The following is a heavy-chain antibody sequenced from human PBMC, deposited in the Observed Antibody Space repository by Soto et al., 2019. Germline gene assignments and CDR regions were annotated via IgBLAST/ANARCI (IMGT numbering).Heavy chain of an antibody. CDR3: ARQGITGTQGAFDI. J-gene: IGHJ3*02. D-gene: IGHD1-7*01. V-gene: IGHV5-51*01. CDR1: GYTFTTYW. CDR2: IYPGDSDT. Sequence: PGESLKISCTGFGYTFTTYWIGWVRQMPGKGLEWMGIIYPGDSDTRYSPSFQGQVTISADKSISTAYLQWSSLKASDTAMYYCARQGITGTQGAFDIWGQGTMVTVSS.